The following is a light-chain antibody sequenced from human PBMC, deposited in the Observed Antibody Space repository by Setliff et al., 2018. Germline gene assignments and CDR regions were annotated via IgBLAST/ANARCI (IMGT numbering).Light chain of an antibody. CDR2: KAS. CDR3: QQYNSYSSM. CDR1: QSINSW. Sequence: DIQMTQSPSTLSASVGDRVTITCRASQSINSWLAWYQQKPGKAPKLLIYKASSLESGVPSRFSGSGSGTEFTLTISSLQPDDFATYYCQQYNSYSSMFGQGTKVDIK. V-gene: IGKV1-5*03. J-gene: IGKJ1*01.